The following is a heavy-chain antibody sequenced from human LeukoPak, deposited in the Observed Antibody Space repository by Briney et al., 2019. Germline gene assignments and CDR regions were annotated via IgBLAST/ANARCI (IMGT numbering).Heavy chain of an antibody. Sequence: SETLSLTCTVSGGSISSSSYYRGWIRQPPGKGLEWIGSIYYSGSTYYNPSLKSRVTISVDTSKNQFSLKLSSVTAADTAVYYCARVGSTLDYFDYWGQGTLVTVSS. V-gene: IGHV4-39*07. CDR2: IYYSGST. D-gene: IGHD6-13*01. CDR1: GGSISSSSYY. J-gene: IGHJ4*02. CDR3: ARVGSTLDYFDY.